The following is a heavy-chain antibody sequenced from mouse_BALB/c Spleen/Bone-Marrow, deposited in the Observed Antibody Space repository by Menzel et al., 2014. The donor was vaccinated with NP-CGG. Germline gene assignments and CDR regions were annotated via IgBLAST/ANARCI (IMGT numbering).Heavy chain of an antibody. J-gene: IGHJ2*01. Sequence: EVKVVESGGGLVQPGGSLKLSCAASGFTFSSYGMSWVRQTPDKRLELVASINSNGGSTYYPDSVKGRFTISRDNAKKTLSLQMSSLKSEDTAVYYCARGNYGNYVDYFDYWGQGTTLTVSS. CDR2: INSNGGST. CDR3: ARGNYGNYVDYFDY. D-gene: IGHD2-1*01. V-gene: IGHV5-6-3*01. CDR1: GFTFSSYG.